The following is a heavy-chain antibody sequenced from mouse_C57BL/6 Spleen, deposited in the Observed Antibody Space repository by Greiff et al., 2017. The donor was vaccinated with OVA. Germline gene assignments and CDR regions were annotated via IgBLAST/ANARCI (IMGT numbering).Heavy chain of an antibody. Sequence: QVQLQQPGTELVKPGASVKLSCKASGYTFTSYCMPCLPHLPVPCLSLIGNINPSNGGTNYPETFQSKATLTVDKSSSTAYMQLSSLTSEDSAVYYCARPHYYGTYYAMDDWGQGTSVTVSS. CDR3: ARPHYYGTYYAMDD. D-gene: IGHD1-1*01. J-gene: IGHJ4*01. CDR1: GYTFTSYC. V-gene: IGHV1-53*01. CDR2: INPSNGGT.